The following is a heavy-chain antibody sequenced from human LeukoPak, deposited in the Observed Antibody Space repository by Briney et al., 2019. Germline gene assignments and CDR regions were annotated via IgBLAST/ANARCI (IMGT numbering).Heavy chain of an antibody. V-gene: IGHV3-33*05. CDR3: ARDHRYGGLFDY. J-gene: IGHJ4*02. D-gene: IGHD1-1*01. CDR1: GFTFSSHD. CDR2: ISYDGGKK. Sequence: GGSLRLSCAASGFTFSSHDMHWVRQAPGKGLEWVAIISYDGGKKDYADSVKGRFTISRDNSKNTLYLQMNSLRAEDTAVYYCARDHRYGGLFDYWGQGTLVTVSS.